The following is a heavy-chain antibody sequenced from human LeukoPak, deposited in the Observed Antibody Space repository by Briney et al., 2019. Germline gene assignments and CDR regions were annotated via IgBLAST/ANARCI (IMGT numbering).Heavy chain of an antibody. D-gene: IGHD6-19*01. CDR2: IYHSGST. V-gene: IGHV4-38-2*02. CDR1: GYSISSGYY. Sequence: SETLSLTCTVSGYSISSGYYWGWIRQPPGKGLEWIGSIYHSGSTYYNTSLKSRVTISVDTSKNQFSLKLSSVTAADTAVYYCAMGGIAVAGTGVFDYWGQGTLVTVSS. CDR3: AMGGIAVAGTGVFDY. J-gene: IGHJ4*02.